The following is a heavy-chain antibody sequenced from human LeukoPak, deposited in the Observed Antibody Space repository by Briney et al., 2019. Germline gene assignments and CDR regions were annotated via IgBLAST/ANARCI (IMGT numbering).Heavy chain of an antibody. CDR1: GGSITTSTYY. CDR3: ARDNSSSWYFDAFDI. D-gene: IGHD6-13*01. J-gene: IGHJ3*02. V-gene: IGHV4-39*07. CDR2: IYHSGST. Sequence: MPSETLSLTCTVSGGSITTSTYYWGWIRQPPGKGLEWIGSIYHSGSTYYNPSLKSRVTISVDTSKNQFSLKLSSVTAADTAVYYCARDNSSSWYFDAFDIWGQGTMVTVSS.